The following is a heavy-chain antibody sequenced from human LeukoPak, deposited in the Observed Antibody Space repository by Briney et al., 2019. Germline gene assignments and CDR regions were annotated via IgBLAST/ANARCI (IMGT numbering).Heavy chain of an antibody. CDR3: AKRMITFGGVIPPFDY. Sequence: GRSLRLSCAASGFTFSSYGMHWVRQAPGKGLEWVAVIWYDGSNKYYADSVKGRFTISRDNSKNTLYLQMNSLRAEDTAVYYCAKRMITFGGVIPPFDYWGQGTLVTVSS. CDR2: IWYDGSNK. CDR1: GFTFSSYG. V-gene: IGHV3-33*06. J-gene: IGHJ4*02. D-gene: IGHD3-16*02.